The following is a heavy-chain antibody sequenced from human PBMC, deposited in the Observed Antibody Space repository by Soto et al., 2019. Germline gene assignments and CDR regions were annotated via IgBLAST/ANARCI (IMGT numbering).Heavy chain of an antibody. V-gene: IGHV5-51*01. CDR2: IYPGDSDT. D-gene: IGHD6-6*01. CDR1: GYSFTSYW. CDR3: ASAARPSKYYYYYYAMDV. J-gene: IGHJ6*02. Sequence: GESLKISCKGSGYSFTSYWIGWVRQMPGKGLEWMGIIYPGDSDTRYSPSFQGQVTISADKSISTAYLQWSSLKASDTAMYYCASAARPSKYYYYYYAMDVWGQGTPLTVSS.